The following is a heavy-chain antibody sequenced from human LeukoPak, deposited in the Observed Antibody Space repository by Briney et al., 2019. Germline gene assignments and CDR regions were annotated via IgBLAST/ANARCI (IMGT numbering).Heavy chain of an antibody. J-gene: IGHJ4*02. Sequence: GGSLRLSCAASGFSFSSYAMSWVRQAPGKGLEGVSTIGVSGDTTYYADSVKGRFTISRDNSRNTLYLQMNSLTAEDTAVYYCARAMANFDYWGQGALVTVSS. CDR1: GFSFSSYA. D-gene: IGHD3-10*01. CDR2: IGVSGDTT. V-gene: IGHV3-23*01. CDR3: ARAMANFDY.